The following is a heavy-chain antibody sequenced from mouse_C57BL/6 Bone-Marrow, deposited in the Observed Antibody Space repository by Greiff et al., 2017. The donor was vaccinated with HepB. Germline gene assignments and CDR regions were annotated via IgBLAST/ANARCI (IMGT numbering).Heavy chain of an antibody. CDR2: IDPENGDT. D-gene: IGHD1-1*01. J-gene: IGHJ2*01. V-gene: IGHV14-4*01. CDR1: GFNIKDDY. Sequence: VQLQQSGAELVRPGASVKLSCTASGFNIKDDYMNWVKQRPEQGLEWIGWIDPENGDTEYASKFQGKATITADTSSNTAYLQRSSLTSEDTAVYYCTTYYPYDFDYWGQGTTLTVSS. CDR3: TTYYPYDFDY.